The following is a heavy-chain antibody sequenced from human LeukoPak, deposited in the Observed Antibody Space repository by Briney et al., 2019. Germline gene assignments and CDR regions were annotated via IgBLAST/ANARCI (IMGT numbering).Heavy chain of an antibody. Sequence: PSETLSLTCAVYVGSFSGYYWSWIRQPPGKGLEWIGEINHSGSTNYNPSLKSRVTISVDTSKNQFSLKLSSVTAADTAVYYCARMRGYCSSTSCYSGNWFDPWGQGTLVTVSS. CDR3: ARMRGYCSSTSCYSGNWFDP. D-gene: IGHD2-2*01. J-gene: IGHJ5*02. CDR2: INHSGST. V-gene: IGHV4-34*01. CDR1: VGSFSGYY.